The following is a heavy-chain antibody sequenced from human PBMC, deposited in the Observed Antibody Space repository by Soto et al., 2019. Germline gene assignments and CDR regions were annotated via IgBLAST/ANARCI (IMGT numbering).Heavy chain of an antibody. V-gene: IGHV1-18*01. CDR2: ISGYNGNT. Sequence: QVQLVQSGAEVKKPGASVMVSCKTSGYTFSNYGINWVRQAPGQGLEWMGWISGYNGNTNYAQTGQGRVTMTTDTSTGTVYMELRSLKSDDTAIYYCSRFIMVGGWFDPNYYHGMDVWGQGTTVTVSS. D-gene: IGHD6-19*01. CDR1: GYTFSNYG. CDR3: SRFIMVGGWFDPNYYHGMDV. J-gene: IGHJ6*02.